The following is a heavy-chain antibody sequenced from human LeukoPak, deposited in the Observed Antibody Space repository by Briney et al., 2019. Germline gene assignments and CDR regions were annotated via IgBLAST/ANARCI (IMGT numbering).Heavy chain of an antibody. D-gene: IGHD3-3*01. J-gene: IGHJ4*02. CDR1: GFNVSSNY. CDR2: ISGSGGST. Sequence: GGSLRLSCVASGFNVSSNYMSWVRQAPGKGLEWVSAISGSGGSTYYADSVKGRFTVSRDNSKNTLYLQMNSLRAEDTAVYYCAKLADYDFWSGYYDYWGQGTLVTVSS. CDR3: AKLADYDFWSGYYDY. V-gene: IGHV3-23*01.